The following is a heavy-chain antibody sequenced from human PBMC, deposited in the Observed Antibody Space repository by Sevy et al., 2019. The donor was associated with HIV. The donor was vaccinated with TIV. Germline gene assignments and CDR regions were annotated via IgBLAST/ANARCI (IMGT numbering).Heavy chain of an antibody. CDR3: TRDGVPAATGTVSYYYYGMDV. V-gene: IGHV3-49*03. CDR1: GFTFGDYA. D-gene: IGHD2-2*01. CDR2: IRSKAYGGTT. J-gene: IGHJ6*02. Sequence: GSLRLSCTASGFTFGDYAMSWFRQAPGKGLEWVGFIRSKAYGGTTEYAASVKGRFTISRDDSKSIAYLQTNSLKTEDTAVYYCTRDGVPAATGTVSYYYYGMDVWGQGTTVTVSS.